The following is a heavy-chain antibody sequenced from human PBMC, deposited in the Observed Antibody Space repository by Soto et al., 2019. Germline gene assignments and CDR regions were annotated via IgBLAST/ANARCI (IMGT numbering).Heavy chain of an antibody. CDR3: ARHGRGPIVGVVIADCYGMDV. CDR2: IYPGDSDT. CDR1: GYSFTRYW. D-gene: IGHD3-3*01. V-gene: IGHV5-51*01. Sequence: GESLKISCKGSGYSFTRYWIGWVRQMPGKGLEWMGIIYPGDSDTRYSPSFQGQVTISADKSISTAYLQWSSLKASDSAMYYCARHGRGPIVGVVIADCYGMDVWGQGTTVTVSS. J-gene: IGHJ6*02.